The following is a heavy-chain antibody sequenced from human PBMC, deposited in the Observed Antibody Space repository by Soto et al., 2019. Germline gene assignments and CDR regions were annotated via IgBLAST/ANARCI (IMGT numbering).Heavy chain of an antibody. D-gene: IGHD1-7*01. CDR3: AKEFPLTQTNFDY. J-gene: IGHJ4*02. Sequence: GGSLRLSCAASGFTFSGYWMSWVRQAPGKGLEWVASIRGGGSEQFYVDSVKGRFTISRDNSKNTLYLQMNSLRAEDTAVYYCAKEFPLTQTNFDYWGQGTPVTVSS. CDR2: IRGGGSEQ. CDR1: GFTFSGYW. V-gene: IGHV3-7*05.